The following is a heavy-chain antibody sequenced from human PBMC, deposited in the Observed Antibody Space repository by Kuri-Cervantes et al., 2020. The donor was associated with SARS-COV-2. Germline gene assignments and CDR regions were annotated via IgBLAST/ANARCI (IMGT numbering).Heavy chain of an antibody. CDR3: ARGKARYCSSTSCHLRYYYYGMDV. D-gene: IGHD2-2*01. CDR2: IYYSGST. J-gene: IGHJ6*02. Sequence: SETLSLTCTVSGGSISSYYWSWIRQPPGKGLGWIGDIYYSGSTSYNPSLKSRVTISVDTSKNQFSLKLSSVTAADTAVYYCARGKARYCSSTSCHLRYYYYGMDVWGQGTTVTVSS. V-gene: IGHV4-59*12. CDR1: GGSISSYY.